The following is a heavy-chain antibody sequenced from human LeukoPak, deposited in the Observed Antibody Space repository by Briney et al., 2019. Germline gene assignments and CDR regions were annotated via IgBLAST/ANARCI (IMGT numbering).Heavy chain of an antibody. CDR1: GGSISSYY. CDR3: ARDAY. CDR2: IYTSGST. V-gene: IGHV4-59*01. J-gene: IGHJ4*02. Sequence: SETLSLTCTVSGGSISSYYWSWIRQPPGKGLEWIGYIYTSGSTNYNPSLTGRVTISVDTSKNQYSLNLRSVTAADAAVYYCARDAYWGQGILVTVSS.